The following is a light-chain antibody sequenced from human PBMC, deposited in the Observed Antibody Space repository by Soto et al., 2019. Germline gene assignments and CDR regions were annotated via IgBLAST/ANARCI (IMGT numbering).Light chain of an antibody. Sequence: EIVLTQSPGTLSLSPGERATLSCRASQSLSSTYLAWYQQKPGQAPMLLIYGASSRATGIPDRFSGSASGAYFTLTISRLEPEYCAVFYCQQYGISPGLTFGGGTKVEIK. CDR1: QSLSSTY. V-gene: IGKV3-20*01. CDR2: GAS. CDR3: QQYGISPGLT. J-gene: IGKJ4*01.